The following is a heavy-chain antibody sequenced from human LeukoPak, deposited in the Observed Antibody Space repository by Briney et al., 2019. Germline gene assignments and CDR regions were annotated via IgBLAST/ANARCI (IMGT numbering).Heavy chain of an antibody. V-gene: IGHV3-9*01. CDR3: AKDSGSYSPEYFQH. J-gene: IGHJ1*01. CDR2: ISWNSGSI. CDR1: GFTFDDYA. D-gene: IGHD1-26*01. Sequence: GGSLRLSCAASGFTFDDYAMHWVRQAPGKGLEWVSGISWNSGSIGYADSVKGRFTISRDNAKNSLYLQMNSLRAEDTALYYCAKDSGSYSPEYFQHWGQGTLVTVSS.